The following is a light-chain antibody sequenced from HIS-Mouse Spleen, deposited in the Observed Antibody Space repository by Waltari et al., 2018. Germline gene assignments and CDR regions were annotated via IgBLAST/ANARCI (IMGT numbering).Light chain of an antibody. CDR3: NSRDSSGNPVV. Sequence: SSELTQDPAVSVALGQTVRITCQGDSLRSYYASWYQQKPGHAPVLVIYGKNNRPSGIPDRFSGSSSGNTASLTITGAQAEDEADYYCNSRDSSGNPVVFGGGTKLTVL. V-gene: IGLV3-19*01. CDR1: SLRSYY. J-gene: IGLJ2*01. CDR2: GKN.